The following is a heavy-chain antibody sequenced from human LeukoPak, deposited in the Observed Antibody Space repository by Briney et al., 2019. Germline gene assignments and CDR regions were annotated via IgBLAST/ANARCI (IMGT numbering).Heavy chain of an antibody. V-gene: IGHV3-23*01. CDR3: AKDRPNYYGSNGHYYKLNGDC. Sequence: GGSLRLSCAASGFTFSSYAMSWVRQAPGKGLEWVSSITSSGAATYYADTVKGRFTISRDNSDNTLYLQMNSLRAEDTAVYYCAKDRPNYYGSNGHYYKLNGDCWGQGTLVTVSS. CDR1: GFTFSSYA. J-gene: IGHJ4*02. CDR2: ITSSGAAT. D-gene: IGHD3-22*01.